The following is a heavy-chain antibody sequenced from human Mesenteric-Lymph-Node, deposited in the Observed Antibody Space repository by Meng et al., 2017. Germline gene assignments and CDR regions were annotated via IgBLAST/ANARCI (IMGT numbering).Heavy chain of an antibody. Sequence: QVPLQEAGPGLVKPSQTPSLTCTVSGGSISSCNHYWSWIRQHPGKGLEYIGYIYYSGSTYYNPSLKSRVIISVDTSKNQFSLRLNSVSAADTAVYYCASLYGDSSVWYLDLWGRGTLVTVSS. D-gene: IGHD4-17*01. V-gene: IGHV4-31*03. CDR1: GGSISSCNHY. J-gene: IGHJ2*01. CDR3: ASLYGDSSVWYLDL. CDR2: IYYSGST.